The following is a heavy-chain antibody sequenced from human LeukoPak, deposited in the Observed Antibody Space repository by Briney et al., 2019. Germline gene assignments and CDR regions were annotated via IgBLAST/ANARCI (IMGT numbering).Heavy chain of an antibody. D-gene: IGHD5-12*01. CDR3: AKSYNGYESKPDY. J-gene: IGHJ4*02. CDR1: GFTFSNYA. Sequence: GGSLRLSCAASGFTFSNYAMSWVRQAPGEGLEWVSAISSSGGSTYYADSVKGRFTISRDNSKITLYLQMNSLRAEDTAVYYCAKSYNGYESKPDYWGQGTLVTVSS. CDR2: ISSSGGST. V-gene: IGHV3-23*01.